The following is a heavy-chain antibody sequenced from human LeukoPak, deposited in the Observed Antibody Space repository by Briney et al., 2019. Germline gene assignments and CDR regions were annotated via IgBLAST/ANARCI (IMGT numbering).Heavy chain of an antibody. CDR3: ARAVGIAARPKFDFDY. V-gene: IGHV4-59*01. Sequence: SETLSLTCTVSGGSISSYYWSWIRQPPGKGLEWIGYIYYSGSTNYNPSLKSRVTISVDTSKNQFSLKLSSVTAADTAVYYCARAVGIAARPKFDFDYWGQGTLVTVSS. J-gene: IGHJ4*02. CDR2: IYYSGST. CDR1: GGSISSYY. D-gene: IGHD6-6*01.